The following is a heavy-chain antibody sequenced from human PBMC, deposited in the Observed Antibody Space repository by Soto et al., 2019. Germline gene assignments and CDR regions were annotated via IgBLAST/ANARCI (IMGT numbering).Heavy chain of an antibody. J-gene: IGHJ6*02. V-gene: IGHV1-58*01. CDR1: GFTFTSSA. CDR2: IVVGSGNT. D-gene: IGHD2-2*01. Sequence: ASVKVSCKASGFTFTSSAVQWVRQARGQRLEWIGWIVVGSGNTNYAQKFQERVTITRDMSTSTAYMELSSLRSEDTAVYYCAADTLVVPALIYYYYGMDVWGQGATVTVSS. CDR3: AADTLVVPALIYYYYGMDV.